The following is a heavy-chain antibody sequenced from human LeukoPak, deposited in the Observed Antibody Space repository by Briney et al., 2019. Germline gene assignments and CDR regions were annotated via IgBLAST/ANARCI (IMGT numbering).Heavy chain of an antibody. CDR3: ARVPPSAHQVFSSDY. Sequence: ASVKVSCKASGYTFTNYGISWVRQAPGQGLEWMSWISANNRETRYAQNFQGRVTMTTDTSTTTAYMELRSLRSDDTAVYYCARVPPSAHQVFSSDYWGQGTQVTVSS. CDR2: ISANNRET. J-gene: IGHJ4*02. D-gene: IGHD1-14*01. CDR1: GYTFTNYG. V-gene: IGHV1-18*04.